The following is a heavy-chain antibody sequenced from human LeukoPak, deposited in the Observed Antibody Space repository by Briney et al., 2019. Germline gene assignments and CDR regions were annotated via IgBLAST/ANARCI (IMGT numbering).Heavy chain of an antibody. CDR2: ISWNSGSI. Sequence: GGSLRLSCAASGFTFDDYAMHWVRQAPGKGLEWVSGISWNSGSIGYADSVKGRFTISRDNAKNSVFLQMNNLRAEDTAIYYCARRGYHDSSGYDYWGQGTLVTVSS. CDR1: GFTFDDYA. J-gene: IGHJ4*02. CDR3: ARRGYHDSSGYDY. D-gene: IGHD3-22*01. V-gene: IGHV3-9*01.